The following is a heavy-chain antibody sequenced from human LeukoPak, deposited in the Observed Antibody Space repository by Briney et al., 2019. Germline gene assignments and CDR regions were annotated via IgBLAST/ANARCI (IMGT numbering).Heavy chain of an antibody. D-gene: IGHD1-1*01. CDR3: AKALRSNWNQDLFDY. CDR2: ISGTGGST. CDR1: GFTFNNYA. Sequence: GGSLRLSCAASGFTFNNYAMSWVRQAPGKGLEWVSAISGTGGSTYYADSVKGRFTISRDNSKDTLYLQMNSLRAEDTAIYYCAKALRSNWNQDLFDYWGQGTLVTVSS. J-gene: IGHJ4*02. V-gene: IGHV3-23*01.